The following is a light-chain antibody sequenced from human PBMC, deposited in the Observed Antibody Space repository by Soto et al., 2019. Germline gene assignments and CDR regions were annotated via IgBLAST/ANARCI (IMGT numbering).Light chain of an antibody. Sequence: EIVLTQSPATLSLSPGERATLSCRASQSVSSYLAWYQQQPGQAPRLLIYDASNRAPGIPARFSGSGSGTDFTLTISSLEPEDSAVYYCQQRSNWPPTFGQGTKLEIK. CDR2: DAS. V-gene: IGKV3-11*01. CDR1: QSVSSY. CDR3: QQRSNWPPT. J-gene: IGKJ2*01.